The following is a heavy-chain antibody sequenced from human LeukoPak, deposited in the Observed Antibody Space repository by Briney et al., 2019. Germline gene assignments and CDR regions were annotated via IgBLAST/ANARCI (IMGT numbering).Heavy chain of an antibody. V-gene: IGHV1-8*01. J-gene: IGHJ4*02. CDR3: AGRPDTAMVAIFDY. Sequence: GASVKVSCKASGYTFTSYDINWVRQATGQGLEWMGWMNPNSGNTGYAQKFQGRVTMTGDTSISTAYMELSRLSSDDTAIYYCAGRPDTAMVAIFDYWGQGTLVTVSS. CDR2: MNPNSGNT. CDR1: GYTFTSYD. D-gene: IGHD5-18*01.